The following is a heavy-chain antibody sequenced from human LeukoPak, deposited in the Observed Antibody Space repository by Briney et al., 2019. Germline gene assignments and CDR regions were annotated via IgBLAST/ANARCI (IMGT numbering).Heavy chain of an antibody. CDR2: IKLDGSEK. D-gene: IGHD3-3*01. Sequence: GGPLRLSCVASGFTFGKYWMSWVRHAPGKGLEWVANIKLDGSEKNYMDSVKGRFTISRDNTKNSLYLQMNSLRVEDTAVFYCARDQYDTWSRRGNFDSWGQGTLVTVSS. CDR1: GFTFGKYW. V-gene: IGHV3-7*03. CDR3: ARDQYDTWSRRGNFDS. J-gene: IGHJ4*02.